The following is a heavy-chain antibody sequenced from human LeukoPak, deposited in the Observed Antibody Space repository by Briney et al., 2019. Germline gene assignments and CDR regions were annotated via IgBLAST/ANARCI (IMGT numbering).Heavy chain of an antibody. CDR1: GDSFSSHY. V-gene: IGHV4-59*11. D-gene: IGHD4-17*01. Sequence: SETLSLTCAVSGDSFSSHYWTWIRQSPGTGLEWIGYISHIGRTNYNPSLKSRVTISIYTSKNQFSLKLRSVTAADTAVYYCARDLVTVTKGFDIWGQGTMVSVSS. CDR3: ARDLVTVTKGFDI. J-gene: IGHJ3*02. CDR2: ISHIGRT.